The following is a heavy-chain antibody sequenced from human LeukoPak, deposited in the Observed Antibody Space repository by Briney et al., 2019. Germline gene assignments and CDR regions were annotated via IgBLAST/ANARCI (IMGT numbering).Heavy chain of an antibody. D-gene: IGHD1-26*01. V-gene: IGHV3-21*01. CDR2: ISSSSSYI. CDR1: GFTFSSYS. CDR3: AREWELRTRDAFDI. J-gene: IGHJ3*02. Sequence: GGSLRLSCAASGFTFSSYSMTWVRQAPGKGLEWVSSISSSSSYIYYADSVKGRFTISRDNAKNSLSLQMNSLRAEDTAVYYCAREWELRTRDAFDIWGQGTMVTVSS.